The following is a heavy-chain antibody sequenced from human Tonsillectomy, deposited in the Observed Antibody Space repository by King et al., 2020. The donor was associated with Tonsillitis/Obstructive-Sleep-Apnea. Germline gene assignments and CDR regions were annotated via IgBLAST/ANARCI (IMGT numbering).Heavy chain of an antibody. D-gene: IGHD2-2*01. CDR3: TIDRVVVPAAIDY. J-gene: IGHJ4*02. CDR2: IKSKIDGGKT. Sequence: VQLVESGGGLVKPGGSLRLSCAASGFTFRNAWMSWVRQAPGKGLEWGGRIKSKIDGGKTEYAAPVKGSFTISRDDSKKTLYLQMNSLKTEDTAVYYCTIDRVVVPAAIDYWGQGTLVTVSS. V-gene: IGHV3-15*01. CDR1: GFTFRNAW.